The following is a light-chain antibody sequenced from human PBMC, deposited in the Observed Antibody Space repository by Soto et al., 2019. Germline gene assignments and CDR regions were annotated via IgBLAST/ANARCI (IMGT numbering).Light chain of an antibody. CDR3: QVWDNTDEHPRVV. J-gene: IGLJ3*02. V-gene: IGLV3-21*02. Sequence: SYVLTQPRSVSVAPGQTATITCGGNNVGSKNMYWYRQRPGQAPLLVVYADSDRPSGIPERLSGSNSGSTATLTINRVEAGDEADYFCQVWDNTDEHPRVVFGGGTKLTVL. CDR1: NVGSKN. CDR2: ADS.